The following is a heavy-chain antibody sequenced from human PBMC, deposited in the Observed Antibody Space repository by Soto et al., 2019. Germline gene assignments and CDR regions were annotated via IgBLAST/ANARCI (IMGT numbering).Heavy chain of an antibody. CDR2: IYYSGST. CDR1: GGSISSSSYY. CDR3: ETTSLSIAAAGTIDY. Sequence: PSETLSLTCTVSGGSISSSSYYWGWIRQPPGKGLEWIGSIYYSGSTYYNPSLKSRVAISVDTSKNQFSLKLSSVTAADTAVYYCETTSLSIAAAGTIDYWGQGTLVTVYS. V-gene: IGHV4-39*01. J-gene: IGHJ4*02. D-gene: IGHD6-13*01.